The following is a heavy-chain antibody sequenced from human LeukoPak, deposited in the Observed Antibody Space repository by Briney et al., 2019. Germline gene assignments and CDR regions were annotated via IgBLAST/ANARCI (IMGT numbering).Heavy chain of an antibody. Sequence: SETLSLTCTVSGGSMSSYYWSWIRQPAGKGLEWIGRIYTSGSTNYNPSLKSRVTMSVDTSKNQFSLKLSSVTAADTAVYYCARHYCTNGVCYGPFDYWGQGTLVTVSS. V-gene: IGHV4-4*07. CDR2: IYTSGST. J-gene: IGHJ4*02. CDR3: ARHYCTNGVCYGPFDY. D-gene: IGHD2-8*01. CDR1: GGSMSSYY.